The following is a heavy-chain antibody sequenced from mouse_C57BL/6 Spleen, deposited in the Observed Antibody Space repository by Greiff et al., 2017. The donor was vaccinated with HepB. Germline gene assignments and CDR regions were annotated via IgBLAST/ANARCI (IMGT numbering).Heavy chain of an antibody. Sequence: EVMLVESGGGLVKPGGSLKLSCAASGFTFSDYGMHWVRQAPEKGLEWVAYISSGSSTIYYADTVKGRITISRDNAKNTLFLQMTSLRSEDTAMYYCARMVTTGNYYAMDYWGQGTSVTVSS. D-gene: IGHD2-2*01. CDR1: GFTFSDYG. CDR3: ARMVTTGNYYAMDY. J-gene: IGHJ4*01. V-gene: IGHV5-17*01. CDR2: ISSGSSTI.